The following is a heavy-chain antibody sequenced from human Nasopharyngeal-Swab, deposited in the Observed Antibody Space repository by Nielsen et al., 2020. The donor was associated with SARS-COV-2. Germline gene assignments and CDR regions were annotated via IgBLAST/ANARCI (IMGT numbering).Heavy chain of an antibody. CDR2: ISSSSSYI. V-gene: IGHV3-21*01. D-gene: IGHD4-17*01. Sequence: GGSLRLSCAASGFTFSSYSMNWVRQAPGKGLEWVSSISSSSSYIYYADSVKGRFTISRDNAKNSLYLQMNSLRAEDTAVYYCASDLYGDYSDYWGQGTLVTVSS. CDR3: ASDLYGDYSDY. J-gene: IGHJ4*02. CDR1: GFTFSSYS.